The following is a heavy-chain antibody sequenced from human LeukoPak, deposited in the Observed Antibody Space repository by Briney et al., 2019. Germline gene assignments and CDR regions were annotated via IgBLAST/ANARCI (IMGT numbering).Heavy chain of an antibody. V-gene: IGHV4-30-4*08. Sequence: PSQTLSLTCTVSGGSISSGDYYWSWIRQPPGKGLEWIGYIYYSGSTYYNPSLKSRVTISVDTSKNQFSLKLSSVTAADTAVYYCARHTIVVITLGAFDIWGQGTMVTVSS. D-gene: IGHD3-22*01. CDR3: ARHTIVVITLGAFDI. CDR2: IYYSGST. CDR1: GGSISSGDYY. J-gene: IGHJ3*02.